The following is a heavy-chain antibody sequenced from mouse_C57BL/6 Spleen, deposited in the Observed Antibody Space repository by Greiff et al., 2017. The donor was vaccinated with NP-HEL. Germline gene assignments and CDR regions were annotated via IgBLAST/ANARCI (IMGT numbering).Heavy chain of an antibody. D-gene: IGHD2-12*01. CDR2: INPGSGGT. Sequence: QVQLQQSGAELVRPGTSVKVSCKASGYAFTNYLIEWVKQRPGQGLEWIGVINPGSGGTNYNEKFKGKATLTADKSSSTAYMQLSSLTSEDSAVYFGARQDDRNYYAMDYWGQGTSVTVSS. V-gene: IGHV1-54*01. CDR3: ARQDDRNYYAMDY. CDR1: GYAFTNYL. J-gene: IGHJ4*01.